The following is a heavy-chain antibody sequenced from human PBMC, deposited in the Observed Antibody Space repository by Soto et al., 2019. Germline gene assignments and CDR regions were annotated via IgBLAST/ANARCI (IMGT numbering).Heavy chain of an antibody. Sequence: QVQLVQSGAEEKKPGGSVKVSCKASGYTFTSYAMDWVRQAPGQRLEWMGWINAGHGNTKYSQKFQARVTITRDTSASTASMELSSLRSEDTDVYYCARGHDFWSGLYYMDVWGKGTTVTVSS. CDR1: GYTFTSYA. CDR2: INAGHGNT. D-gene: IGHD3-3*01. V-gene: IGHV1-3*05. J-gene: IGHJ6*03. CDR3: ARGHDFWSGLYYMDV.